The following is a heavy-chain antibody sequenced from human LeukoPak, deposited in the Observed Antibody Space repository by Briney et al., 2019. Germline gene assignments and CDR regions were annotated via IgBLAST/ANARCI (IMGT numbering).Heavy chain of an antibody. Sequence: SQTLSLTCTVSGGSISSGSYYWSWIRQPAGKGLEWIGRIYTSGSTNYNPSLKSRVTISVDTSKNQFSLKLSSVTAADTAVYYCARLNLNAGGSGSYYTTNAGLFDYWGQGTLVTVSS. J-gene: IGHJ4*02. CDR3: ARLNLNAGGSGSYYTTNAGLFDY. CDR1: GGSISSGSYY. CDR2: IYTSGST. D-gene: IGHD3-10*01. V-gene: IGHV4-61*02.